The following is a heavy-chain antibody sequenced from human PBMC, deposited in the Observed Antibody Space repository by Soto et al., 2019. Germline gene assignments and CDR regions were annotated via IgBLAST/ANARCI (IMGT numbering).Heavy chain of an antibody. CDR1: GFSLSTSGVG. Sequence: SGPTLVNPTQTLTLTCTFSGFSLSTSGVGVGWIRQPPGKALEWLALIYWDDDKRYSPSLKSRLTITKDTSKNQVVLTMTNMDTGDTATYCGAGDTNYRGAPSWFDPGGEGTRVTVPS. V-gene: IGHV2-5*02. J-gene: IGHJ5*02. D-gene: IGHD3-10*01. CDR3: AGDTNYRGAPSWFDP. CDR2: IYWDDDK.